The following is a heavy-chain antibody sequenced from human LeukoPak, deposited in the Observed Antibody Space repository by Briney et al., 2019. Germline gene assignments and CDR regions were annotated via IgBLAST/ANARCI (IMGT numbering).Heavy chain of an antibody. J-gene: IGHJ4*02. CDR2: ISGSGGST. CDR3: AKGGIVVVPAALDY. D-gene: IGHD2-2*01. V-gene: IGHV3-23*01. CDR1: GFTFDDYA. Sequence: HPGRSLRLSCAASGFTFDDYAMHWVRQAPGKGLEWVSAISGSGGSTYYADSVKGRFTISRDNSKNTLYLQMNSLRAEDTAVYYCAKGGIVVVPAALDYWGQGTLVTVSS.